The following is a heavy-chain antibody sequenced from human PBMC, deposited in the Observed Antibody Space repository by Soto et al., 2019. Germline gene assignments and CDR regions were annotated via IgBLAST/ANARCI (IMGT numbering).Heavy chain of an antibody. CDR2: IWCDGSNK. J-gene: IGHJ6*03. CDR3: ARGSSGWYYIYYYYYMDV. D-gene: IGHD6-19*01. CDR1: GFTFSSYG. Sequence: PGGSLRLSCAASGFTFSSYGMHWVRQAPGKGLEWVAVIWCDGSNKYYADSVKGRFTISRDNSKNTLYLQMNSLRAEDTAVYYCARGSSGWYYIYYYYYMDVWGKGTTVTVSS. V-gene: IGHV3-33*01.